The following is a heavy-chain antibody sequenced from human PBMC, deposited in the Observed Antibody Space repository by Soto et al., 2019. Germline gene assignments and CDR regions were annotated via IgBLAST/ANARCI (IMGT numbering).Heavy chain of an antibody. CDR3: ASLNCSGGSCYFLFDY. D-gene: IGHD2-15*01. CDR2: IIPIFGTA. Sequence: QVQLVQSGAEVKKPGSSVKVSCKASGGTFSSYAISWVRQAPGQGLEWMGGIIPIFGTANYAQKFQGRVTITADESTSTAYRELSSLRSEDTAVYYCASLNCSGGSCYFLFDYWGQGTLVTVSS. CDR1: GGTFSSYA. V-gene: IGHV1-69*01. J-gene: IGHJ4*02.